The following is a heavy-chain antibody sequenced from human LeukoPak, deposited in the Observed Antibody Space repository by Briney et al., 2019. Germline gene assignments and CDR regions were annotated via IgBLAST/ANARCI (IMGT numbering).Heavy chain of an antibody. Sequence: GGSLRRSCAAAGFTFSSYGMHWVRQAPGKGLEWVAFIRYDGSDKYYADSVKGRFTVSRDNSKNSLYLQMNSLRAEDTALYYCAKVGGIAMAPRGAFDIWGQGTMVTVSS. V-gene: IGHV3-30*02. CDR2: IRYDGSDK. CDR3: AKVGGIAMAPRGAFDI. D-gene: IGHD5-18*01. CDR1: GFTFSSYG. J-gene: IGHJ3*02.